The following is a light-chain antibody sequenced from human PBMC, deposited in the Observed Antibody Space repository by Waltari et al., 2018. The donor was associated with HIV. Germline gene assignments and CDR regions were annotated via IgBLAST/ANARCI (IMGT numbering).Light chain of an antibody. CDR2: GAS. J-gene: IGKJ1*01. V-gene: IGKV1-17*02. CDR1: QDIRND. CDR3: LQRSSISRT. Sequence: DIQMTQSPSFLSASVGDRVTITCRASQDIRNDLVWYQHKPGKPPKRLIFGASILQSGVPSRFSGSGSGTEFTLTISNLQSEDFATYFCLQRSSISRTFGQGTNVDLK.